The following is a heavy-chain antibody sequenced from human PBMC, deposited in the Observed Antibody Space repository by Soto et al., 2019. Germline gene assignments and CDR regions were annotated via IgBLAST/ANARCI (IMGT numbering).Heavy chain of an antibody. Sequence: QITLKESGPTLVKPTQTLTLTCTFSGFSLSTSEVGVGWIRQHPGKALQWLALIYWDDDKRYSPSLKSRLTITKDTSKNQVVLTMTNMDPVDTATYYCAHAPGIAVTTNWFDPWGQGILVTVSS. D-gene: IGHD6-19*01. CDR2: IYWDDDK. V-gene: IGHV2-5*02. J-gene: IGHJ5*02. CDR1: GFSLSTSEVG. CDR3: AHAPGIAVTTNWFDP.